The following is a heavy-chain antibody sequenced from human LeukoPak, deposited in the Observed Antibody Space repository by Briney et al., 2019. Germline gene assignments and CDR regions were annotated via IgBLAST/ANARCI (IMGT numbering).Heavy chain of an antibody. CDR3: ARGNYDYGWGNFRKGSFDN. Sequence: GGSLRLSCAASGFTFSSYSMNWVRQAPGKGLEWVSYISSSSSTIYYADSVKGRFTISRDNAKNSLYLQMTSLRADDTAVYYCARGNYDYGWGNFRKGSFDNWGQGSLVTVSS. CDR1: GFTFSSYS. D-gene: IGHD3-16*01. V-gene: IGHV3-48*04. CDR2: ISSSSSTI. J-gene: IGHJ4*02.